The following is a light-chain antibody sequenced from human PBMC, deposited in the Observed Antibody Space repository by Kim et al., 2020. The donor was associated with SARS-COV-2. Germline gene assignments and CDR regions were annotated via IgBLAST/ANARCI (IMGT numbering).Light chain of an antibody. CDR1: STDVGGYNY. V-gene: IGLV2-14*03. CDR2: DVS. CDR3: SSYTSSSTRV. J-gene: IGLJ3*02. Sequence: QSALTQPASASGSPGQSITISCTGTSTDVGGYNYVSCYQQHPAKAPKLMFYDVSNRPSGVSNRFSGSTSGNTASLTISGLQAEDEADYYCSSYTSSSTRVFGGGTQLTVL.